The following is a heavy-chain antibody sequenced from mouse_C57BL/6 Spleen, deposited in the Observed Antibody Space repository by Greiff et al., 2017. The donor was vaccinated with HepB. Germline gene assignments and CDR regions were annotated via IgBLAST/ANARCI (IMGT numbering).Heavy chain of an antibody. CDR2: IDPENGDT. D-gene: IGHD4-1*01. J-gene: IGHJ3*01. V-gene: IGHV14-4*01. Sequence: EVQVVESGAELVRPGASVKLSCTASGFNIKDDYMHWVKQRPEQGLEWIGWIDPENGDTEYASKFQGKATITADTSSNTAYLQLSSLTSEDTAVYYCTTGGTGKEAWFAYWGQGTLVTVSA. CDR3: TTGGTGKEAWFAY. CDR1: GFNIKDDY.